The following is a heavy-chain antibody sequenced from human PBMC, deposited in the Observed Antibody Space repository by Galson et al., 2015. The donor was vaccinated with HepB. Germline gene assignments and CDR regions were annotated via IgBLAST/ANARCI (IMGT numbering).Heavy chain of an antibody. D-gene: IGHD4-17*01. J-gene: IGHJ4*02. V-gene: IGHV3-33*01. CDR1: GFTFSSHG. Sequence: SLRLSCAASGFTFSSHGMHWVRQAPGKGLEGVAVIWHDGSNKYYADSMKGRFTISRDNSKNTLYLQMSSLRAEDTAVYYCAREGLTAMTLFDYWGQGTLVTVSS. CDR3: AREGLTAMTLFDY. CDR2: IWHDGSNK.